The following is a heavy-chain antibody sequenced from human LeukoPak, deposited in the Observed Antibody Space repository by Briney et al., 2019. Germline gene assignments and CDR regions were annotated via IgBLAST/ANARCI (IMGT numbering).Heavy chain of an antibody. V-gene: IGHV1-46*01. D-gene: IGHD5-18*01. J-gene: IGHJ4*02. CDR2: INPSGGST. CDR3: ARVDSYGFDY. Sequence: ASVKVSCKASGYIFTNYYMHWVRQAPGQGLERMGIINPSGGSTSYAQKFQGRVTMTRDTSTSTVYMELSSLRSEDTAVYYCARVDSYGFDYWGQGTLVTVSS. CDR1: GYIFTNYY.